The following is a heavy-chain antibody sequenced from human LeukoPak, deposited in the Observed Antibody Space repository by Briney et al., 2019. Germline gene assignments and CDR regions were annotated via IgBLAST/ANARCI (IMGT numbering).Heavy chain of an antibody. V-gene: IGHV1-69*06. CDR2: IIPIFGTA. J-gene: IGHJ3*02. CDR1: GGTFSSYA. Sequence: SVKVSCKASGGTFSSYAISWVRQAPGQGLEWMGGIIPIFGTANYAQKFQGRVTITADKSTSTAYMELSSLRSEDTAVYYCARDRYYYDSSGILDAFDIWGQGTMVTVSS. CDR3: ARDRYYYDSSGILDAFDI. D-gene: IGHD3-22*01.